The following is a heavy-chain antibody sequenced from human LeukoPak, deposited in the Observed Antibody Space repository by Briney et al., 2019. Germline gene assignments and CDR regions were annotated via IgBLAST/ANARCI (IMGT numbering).Heavy chain of an antibody. CDR3: ARGGLIVGATPSAFDI. V-gene: IGHV4-30-2*01. D-gene: IGHD1-26*01. CDR2: IYHSGST. CDR1: GGSISSGGYY. J-gene: IGHJ3*02. Sequence: NPSQTLSLTCTVSGGSISSGGYYWSWIRQPPGKGLEWIGYIYHSGSTYYNPSLKSRVTISVDRSKNQFSLKLSSVTAADTAVYYCARGGLIVGATPSAFDIWGQGTMVTVSS.